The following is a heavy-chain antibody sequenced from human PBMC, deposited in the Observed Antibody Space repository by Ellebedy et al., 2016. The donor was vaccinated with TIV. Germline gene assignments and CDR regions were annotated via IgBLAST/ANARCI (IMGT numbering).Heavy chain of an antibody. CDR1: GDSISSITYY. J-gene: IGHJ2*01. D-gene: IGHD3-16*01. CDR2: IYSTGST. V-gene: IGHV4-39*01. Sequence: SETLSLTCSVSGDSISSITYYWGWIRQPPGKGLEWIGTIYSTGSTYYNPSLPSRVTISVDTSKNQFSLNLRSVTAADTAMYYCARNRVIFTFEKSYFDLWGRGTLVTVSS. CDR3: ARNRVIFTFEKSYFDL.